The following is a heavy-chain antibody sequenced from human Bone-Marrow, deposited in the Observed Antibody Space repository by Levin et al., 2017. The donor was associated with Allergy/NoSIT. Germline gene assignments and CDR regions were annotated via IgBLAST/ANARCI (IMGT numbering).Heavy chain of an antibody. V-gene: IGHV3-15*01. Sequence: GESLKISCAASGFTFPNAWMSWVRQAPGKGLEWVGRIKNKADGGTADYAAPVKDRFTISRDDSKYMAFLQMNTLETEDTAVYYWVTDDRALGASGFDNWGQGTLVSVSS. J-gene: IGHJ4*02. CDR1: GFTFPNAW. CDR2: IKNKADGGTA. D-gene: IGHD1-26*01. CDR3: VTDDRALGASGFDN.